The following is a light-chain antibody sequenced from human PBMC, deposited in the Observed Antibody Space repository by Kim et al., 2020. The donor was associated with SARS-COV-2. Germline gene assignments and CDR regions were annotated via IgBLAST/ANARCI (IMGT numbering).Light chain of an antibody. CDR1: SRDIGAYNY. Sequence: GQSVTISCTGTSRDIGAYNYVAWYQQKPGKAPKVMIYDVSSRPSGVSNRFSGSKSANTASLTISGLQAEDEADYYCSSYATSTTVVFGGGTQLTVL. V-gene: IGLV2-14*03. J-gene: IGLJ2*01. CDR3: SSYATSTTVV. CDR2: DVS.